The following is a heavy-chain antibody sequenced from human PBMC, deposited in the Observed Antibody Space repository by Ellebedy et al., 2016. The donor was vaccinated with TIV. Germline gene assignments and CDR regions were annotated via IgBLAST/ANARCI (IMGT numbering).Heavy chain of an antibody. Sequence: ASVKVSXXASGYTFTSYDINWVRQATGQGLEWMGWMNPNSGNTGYAQKFQGRVTMTRNTSISTAYMELSSLRSEDTAVYYCARERREGAGTSRPFDYWGQGTLVTVSS. D-gene: IGHD6-19*01. V-gene: IGHV1-8*01. J-gene: IGHJ4*02. CDR1: GYTFTSYD. CDR2: MNPNSGNT. CDR3: ARERREGAGTSRPFDY.